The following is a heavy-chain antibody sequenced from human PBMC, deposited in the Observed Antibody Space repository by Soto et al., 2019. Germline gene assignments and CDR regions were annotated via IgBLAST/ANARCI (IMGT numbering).Heavy chain of an antibody. Sequence: QLQLQESGPGLVKTSETLSLTCSVFGGSISSSSHYWGWIRQAPGKGLEWIGSMSYSGSAYYNPSLTSRVTLFVDMSKNLVSLKLSSVTAADTAMYYCARGHGGITVFGAPGHFDYWGQGTRVTVSS. CDR3: ARGHGGITVFGAPGHFDY. CDR1: GGSISSSSHY. J-gene: IGHJ4*02. CDR2: MSYSGSA. V-gene: IGHV4-39*01. D-gene: IGHD3-3*01.